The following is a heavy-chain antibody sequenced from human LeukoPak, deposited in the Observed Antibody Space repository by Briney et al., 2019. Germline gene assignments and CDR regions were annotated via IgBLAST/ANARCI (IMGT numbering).Heavy chain of an antibody. Sequence: GGSLRLSCAASGFTFSSYWMTWVRQAPGKGLEWVANTKQDGSEKCYVASVKGRFTISRDNAKNSLYLQMNSLRVEDSAVYYCVRGSGTYYIYWGQGTLVTVSS. CDR1: GFTFSSYW. V-gene: IGHV3-7*04. J-gene: IGHJ4*02. CDR3: VRGSGTYYIY. D-gene: IGHD1-26*01. CDR2: TKQDGSEK.